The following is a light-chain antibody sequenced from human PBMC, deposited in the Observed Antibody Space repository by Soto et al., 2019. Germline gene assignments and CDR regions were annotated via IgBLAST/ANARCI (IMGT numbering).Light chain of an antibody. J-gene: IGLJ2*01. CDR1: NSDVGAHNY. Sequence: QSALTQPASVSGSPGQSIAISCTGTNSDVGAHNYVSWYQQHPGKAPKLLIYDVGNRPSGVSNRFSGSKSGNTASLTISGLQAEGEADYYCTSYTVTSTLVIFGGGTKLTVL. CDR3: TSYTVTSTLVI. V-gene: IGLV2-14*03. CDR2: DVG.